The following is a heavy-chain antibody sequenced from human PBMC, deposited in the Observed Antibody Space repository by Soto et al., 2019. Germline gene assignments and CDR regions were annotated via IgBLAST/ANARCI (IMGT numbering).Heavy chain of an antibody. V-gene: IGHV4-59*01. CDR3: VGSLMSRAMESFDY. J-gene: IGHJ4*02. D-gene: IGHD5-18*01. CDR2: ISYTVDA. Sequence: HVQLQESGPGLVKPSEPLSLTCSVSAGSISRYYWGWVRQSPGEGLEWIAHISYTVDASYNPSLKSRVTISLDASMNLIALSLMSVTAADTAVYYCVGSLMSRAMESFDYWGQGTLVTVTS. CDR1: AGSISRYY.